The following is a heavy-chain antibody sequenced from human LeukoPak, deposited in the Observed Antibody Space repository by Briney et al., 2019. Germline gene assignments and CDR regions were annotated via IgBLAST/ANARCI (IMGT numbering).Heavy chain of an antibody. Sequence: GGSLRLSCAASGFTSTSYWTSSVSAGPGGRVWWGANIKQVVREKYSVDSAKGRFTISRDNAKNSLYLQMNSLRDEDTAVYYCARDIVVVAAAIPVSSLGYYCYGMDVWGQGTTVTVSS. D-gene: IGHD2-2*02. CDR1: GFTSTSYW. V-gene: IGHV3-7*01. CDR2: IKQVVREK. CDR3: ARDIVVVAAAIPVSSLGYYCYGMDV. J-gene: IGHJ6*02.